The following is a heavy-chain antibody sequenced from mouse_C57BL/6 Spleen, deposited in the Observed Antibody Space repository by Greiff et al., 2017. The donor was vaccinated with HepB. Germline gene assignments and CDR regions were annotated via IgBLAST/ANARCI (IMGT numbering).Heavy chain of an antibody. D-gene: IGHD2-14*01. V-gene: IGHV1-69*01. CDR2: IDPSDSYT. Sequence: QVQLQQPGAELVMPGASVKLSCKASGYTFTSYWMHWVKQRPGQGLEWIGEIDPSDSYTNYNQKFKGESTLTVDKSSSTAYMQLSSLTSEDSAVYYCASGTACFAYWGQGTLVTVSA. CDR3: ASGTACFAY. J-gene: IGHJ3*01. CDR1: GYTFTSYW.